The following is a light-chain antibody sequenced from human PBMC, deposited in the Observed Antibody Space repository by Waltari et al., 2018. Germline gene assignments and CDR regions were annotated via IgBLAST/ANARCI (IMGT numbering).Light chain of an antibody. CDR3: QQYYSTPIT. J-gene: IGKJ5*01. Sequence: DIVMTQSPDSLAVSLGERATINCKSSQSVLYSSNNKNYLAWYQQKPGQPPKLLLYWASTRDSGVPDRFSGSGSGTDFTLTISSLQAEDVAVYYCQQYYSTPITFGQGTRLEIK. V-gene: IGKV4-1*01. CDR1: QSVLYSSNNKNY. CDR2: WAS.